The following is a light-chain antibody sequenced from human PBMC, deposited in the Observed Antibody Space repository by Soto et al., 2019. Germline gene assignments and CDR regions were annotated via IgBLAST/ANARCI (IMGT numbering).Light chain of an antibody. V-gene: IGKV3-11*01. CDR2: DAS. J-gene: IGKJ1*01. CDR3: QQRSTWPPWT. CDR1: QTVKDH. Sequence: EIVLTQSPDTLSVSPGDGATLSCRASQTVKDHLAWYQQKPGQSPRLLIYDASNRATGIPARFNGSGSGTDFTLTIASLEPEDFAVYYCQQRSTWPPWTFGPGTKVEIE.